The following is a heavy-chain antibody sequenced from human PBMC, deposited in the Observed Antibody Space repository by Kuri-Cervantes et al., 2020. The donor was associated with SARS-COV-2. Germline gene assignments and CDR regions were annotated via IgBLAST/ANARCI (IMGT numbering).Heavy chain of an antibody. CDR1: GYTFTGYY. J-gene: IGHJ4*02. CDR3: ARVGFGDYEIDY. CDR2: INPNSGGT. Sequence: ASVKVSCKASGYTFTGYYMHWVRQAPGQGLEWMGWINPNSGGTNYAQKFQGRATMTRDTSINTAYMELSRLRSDDTAVYYCARVGFGDYEIDYWGQGTLVTVSS. D-gene: IGHD4-17*01. V-gene: IGHV1-2*02.